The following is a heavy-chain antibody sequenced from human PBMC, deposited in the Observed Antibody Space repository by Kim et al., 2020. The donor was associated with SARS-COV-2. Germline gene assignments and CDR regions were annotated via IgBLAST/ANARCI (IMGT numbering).Heavy chain of an antibody. CDR1: GFTFSSYA. D-gene: IGHD3-22*01. V-gene: IGHV3-33*06. J-gene: IGHJ4*02. CDR3: AKVMHYDSSGYFGGIDY. CDR2: IWYDGSNK. Sequence: GGSLRLSCAASGFTFSSYAMHWVRQAPGKGLEWVAVIWYDGSNKYYADSVKGRFTISRDNSKNTLYLQMNSLRAEDTAVYYCAKVMHYDSSGYFGGIDYWGQGTLVTVSS.